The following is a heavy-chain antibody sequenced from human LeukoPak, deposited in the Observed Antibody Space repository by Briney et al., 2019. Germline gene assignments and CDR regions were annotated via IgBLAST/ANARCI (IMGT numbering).Heavy chain of an antibody. Sequence: PSETLSLTCAVYGGSFSGYYWSWIRQSPGKGLEWIGEINHSGSTKYNPSLKNRVTISVDTSKNQFSLKLSSVTAADTAVYYCARLGGNSYYFDYWGQGTLVTVSS. V-gene: IGHV4-34*01. J-gene: IGHJ4*02. CDR3: ARLGGNSYYFDY. CDR2: INHSGST. D-gene: IGHD4-23*01. CDR1: GGSFSGYY.